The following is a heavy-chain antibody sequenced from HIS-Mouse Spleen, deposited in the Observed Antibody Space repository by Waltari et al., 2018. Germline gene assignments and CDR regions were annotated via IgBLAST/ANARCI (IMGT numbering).Heavy chain of an antibody. D-gene: IGHD1-26*01. CDR1: GGSIRSSIYY. CDR3: ARDLPTKPESYYFDY. Sequence: QLQLQESGPGLVKPSETLSLTCTVPGGSIRSSIYYWGWIRQPPGKGLEWIGSIYYSGSTYYNPSLKSRVTISVDTSKNQFSLKLSSVTAADTAVYYCARDLPTKPESYYFDYWGQGTLVTVSS. V-gene: IGHV4-39*07. J-gene: IGHJ4*02. CDR2: IYYSGST.